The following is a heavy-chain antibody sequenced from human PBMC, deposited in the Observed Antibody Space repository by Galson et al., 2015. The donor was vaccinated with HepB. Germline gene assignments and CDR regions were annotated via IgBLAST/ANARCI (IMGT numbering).Heavy chain of an antibody. CDR3: ARGYGQLVRAGWFDP. V-gene: IGHV3-30-3*01. D-gene: IGHD6-6*01. Sequence: SLRLSCAASGFTFSSYAMHWVRQAPGKGLEWVAVISYDGSNKYYADSVKGRFTISRDNSKNTLYLQMNSLRAEDTAVYYCARGYGQLVRAGWFDPWGQGTLVTVSS. CDR2: ISYDGSNK. CDR1: GFTFSSYA. J-gene: IGHJ5*02.